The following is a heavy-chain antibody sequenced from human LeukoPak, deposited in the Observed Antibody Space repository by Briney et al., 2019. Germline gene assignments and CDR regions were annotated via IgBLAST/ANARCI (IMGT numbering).Heavy chain of an antibody. J-gene: IGHJ6*02. CDR3: ARGLRGYDFGRYYYYGMDV. D-gene: IGHD5-12*01. CDR1: GYTFTSYD. V-gene: IGHV1-8*01. Sequence: ASVKVSCKASGYTFTSYDINWVRQATGQGLEWMGWMNPNSGNTGYAQKFQGRVTMTRNTSISTAYMELSSLRSEDTAVCYCARGLRGYDFGRYYYYGMDVWGQGTTVTVSS. CDR2: MNPNSGNT.